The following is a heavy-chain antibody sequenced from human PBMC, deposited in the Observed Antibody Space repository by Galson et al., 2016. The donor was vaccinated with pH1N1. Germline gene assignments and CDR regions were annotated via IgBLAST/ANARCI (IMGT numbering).Heavy chain of an antibody. CDR2: ISHDGNVK. Sequence: SLRLSCAGSGFTFSSYAVSWVRQAPGGGLEWVAVISHDGNVKYYLDSVEGRFTLSRDNSQNTVYLQMDNLRPEDTSFYFCTCNNNAQARGGVSMEKIDYWGQGTLVTVSS. J-gene: IGHJ4*02. D-gene: IGHD3-10*01. V-gene: IGHV3-30*03. CDR3: TCNNNAQARGGVSMEKIDY. CDR1: GFTFSSYA.